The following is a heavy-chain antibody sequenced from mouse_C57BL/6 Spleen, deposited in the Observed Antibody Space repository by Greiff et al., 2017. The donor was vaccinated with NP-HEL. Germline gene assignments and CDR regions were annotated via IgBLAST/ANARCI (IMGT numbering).Heavy chain of an antibody. D-gene: IGHD3-3*01. CDR3: AIGGLESY. J-gene: IGHJ2*01. V-gene: IGHV1-74*01. Sequence: PAQGLEWIGRIHPSDSDTNYHQKFKGKATLTVDKSSSTAYMQLSSLTAEDSAVYYCAIGGLESYWGQGTTLTVSS. CDR2: IHPSDSDT.